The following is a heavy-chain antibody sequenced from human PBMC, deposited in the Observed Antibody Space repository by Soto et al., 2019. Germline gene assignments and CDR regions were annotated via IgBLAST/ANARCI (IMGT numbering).Heavy chain of an antibody. Sequence: EVQLLESGGGLVQPGGSLRLSCAASGFSFSTYSMSWVRQAPGKGLEWVSAISGRGDSTYHADSVKGRSTISRDNSKNTLYLQMNSLRAEDTAVYYCAKVAVCTRTTCPDWFDPWGQGILVTVSS. CDR2: ISGRGDST. V-gene: IGHV3-23*01. CDR3: AKVAVCTRTTCPDWFDP. CDR1: GFSFSTYS. D-gene: IGHD2-8*01. J-gene: IGHJ5*02.